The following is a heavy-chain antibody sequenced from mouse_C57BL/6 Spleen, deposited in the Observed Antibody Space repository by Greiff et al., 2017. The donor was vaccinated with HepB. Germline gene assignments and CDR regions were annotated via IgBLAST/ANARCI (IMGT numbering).Heavy chain of an antibody. D-gene: IGHD2-2*01. CDR2: IYPGSGNT. CDR3: ARGSTMVTTKGYYFDY. V-gene: IGHV1-76*01. J-gene: IGHJ2*01. Sequence: QVQLQHSGAELVRPGASVKLSCKASGYTFTDYYINWVKQRPGQGLEWIARIYPGSGNTYYNEKFKGKATLTAEKSSSTAYMQLSSLTSEDSAVYFCARGSTMVTTKGYYFDYWGQGTTLTVSS. CDR1: GYTFTDYY.